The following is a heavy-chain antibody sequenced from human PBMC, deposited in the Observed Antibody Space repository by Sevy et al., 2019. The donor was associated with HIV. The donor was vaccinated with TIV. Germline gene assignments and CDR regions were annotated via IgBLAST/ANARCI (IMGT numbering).Heavy chain of an antibody. CDR1: GFSFMSFG. J-gene: IGHJ4*02. V-gene: IGHV3-23*01. CDR2: ISSCGST. Sequence: GGSLRLSCAASGFSFMSFGMSWVRQAPGKGLEWVSGISSCGSTYYADYVKGRFTISRDNSKNTLYLQMNILGAEDTANYYCAKRAGADHYYTDYWGQGTMVTVSS. D-gene: IGHD6-19*01. CDR3: AKRAGADHYYTDY.